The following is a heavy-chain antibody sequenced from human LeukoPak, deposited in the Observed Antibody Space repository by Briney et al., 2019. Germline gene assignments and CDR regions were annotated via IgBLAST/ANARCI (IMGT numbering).Heavy chain of an antibody. CDR3: ARDHHDVLTGYYSNYYNYYYMDV. D-gene: IGHD3-9*01. J-gene: IGHJ6*03. CDR2: IKEDGTEK. CDR1: GCTFNSYW. Sequence: GGSLRLSCVASGCTFNSYWMGWVRQAPGKGLEWVANIKEDGTEKYYVDSVWGRFTLSRDNAENSLYLQMSSLRAEDTAVYYCARDHHDVLTGYYSNYYNYYYMDVWGKGTTVTVSS. V-gene: IGHV3-7*01.